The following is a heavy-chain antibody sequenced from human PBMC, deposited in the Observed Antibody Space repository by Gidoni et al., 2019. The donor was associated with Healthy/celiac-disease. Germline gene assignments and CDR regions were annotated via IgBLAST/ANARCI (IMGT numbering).Heavy chain of an antibody. D-gene: IGHD2-2*01. CDR2: ISGSGGST. CDR1: VFTFSIHA. V-gene: IGHV3-23*01. Sequence: EVQLLESGGGLVQPGGSLRLSCAASVFTFSIHAISWVRRATGKGLEWVSAISGSGGSTYYADSVKGRFTISRDNSKNTLYLQMNSLRAEDTAVYYCAKASIPLHCSSTSCYYYYYYMDVWGKGTTVTVSS. J-gene: IGHJ6*03. CDR3: AKASIPLHCSSTSCYYYYYYMDV.